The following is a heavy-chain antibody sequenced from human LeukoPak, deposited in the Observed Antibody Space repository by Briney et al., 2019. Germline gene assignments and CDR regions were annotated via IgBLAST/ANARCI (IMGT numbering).Heavy chain of an antibody. CDR2: IIPILGIA. CDR1: GGTFSSYA. J-gene: IGHJ4*02. V-gene: IGHV1-69*04. Sequence: GSSVKVSCKASGGTFSSYAISWVRQAPGQGLEWMGRIIPILGIANYAQKFQGRVTITADKSTSTAYMELSSLRSEDTAVYYCVAPTRGDYYFDYWGQGTLVTVSS. D-gene: IGHD3-10*01. CDR3: VAPTRGDYYFDY.